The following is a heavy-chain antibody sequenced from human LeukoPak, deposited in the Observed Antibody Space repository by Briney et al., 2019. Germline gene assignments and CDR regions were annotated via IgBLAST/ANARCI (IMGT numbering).Heavy chain of an antibody. CDR3: TSLGSFDY. Sequence: GGSLRLSCAASGFTFGSYAMSWVRQAPGKGLEWVSAVSGNGASTYYADSVKGRFTISRDNSKNTLYLQMNSLRAEDTAVYYCTSLGSFDYWGQGTLVTVSS. CDR1: GFTFGSYA. CDR2: VSGNGAST. J-gene: IGHJ4*02. D-gene: IGHD3-10*01. V-gene: IGHV3-23*01.